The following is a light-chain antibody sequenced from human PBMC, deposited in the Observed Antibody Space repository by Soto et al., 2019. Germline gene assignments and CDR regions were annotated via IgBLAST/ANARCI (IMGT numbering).Light chain of an antibody. Sequence: AVLLTQSPSSFSASTGDRATITCRASQDIHNYLAWYQQVPGKAPKLLLYAASILQTGVPSRFSGSGSGTDVTLTSNGLQSEDFATYFCQHDYNYPWTFGQGTTVE. CDR3: QHDYNYPWT. CDR2: AAS. J-gene: IGKJ1*01. CDR1: QDIHNY. V-gene: IGKV1-8*01.